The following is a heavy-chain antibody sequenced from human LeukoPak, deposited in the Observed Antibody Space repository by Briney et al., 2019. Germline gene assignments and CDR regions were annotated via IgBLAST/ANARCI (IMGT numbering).Heavy chain of an antibody. D-gene: IGHD6-19*01. CDR2: ISYAGSNK. Sequence: PGRSLRLSCAASGFTFSSYAMHWVRQAPGKGLEWVAVISYAGSNKYYADSVKGRFTISRDNSKNTLYLQMNSLRAEDTAVYYCARASSYSSGWSHLPYWGQGTLVTVSS. J-gene: IGHJ4*02. CDR1: GFTFSSYA. CDR3: ARASSYSSGWSHLPY. V-gene: IGHV3-30-3*01.